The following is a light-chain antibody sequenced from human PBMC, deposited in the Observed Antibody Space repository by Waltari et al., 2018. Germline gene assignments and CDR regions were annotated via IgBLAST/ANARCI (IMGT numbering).Light chain of an antibody. CDR2: EVT. J-gene: IGLJ3*02. Sequence: QSALTQPASVSGSPGQSITISCTGTSSDFGTYNLVSWYQHHPGKVPGVLIYEVTKRPSGVSNRFAGSKSGYTASLTISGLQAEDEADYYCCSYAGDALWVFGGGTKLTVL. V-gene: IGLV2-23*02. CDR3: CSYAGDALWV. CDR1: SSDFGTYNL.